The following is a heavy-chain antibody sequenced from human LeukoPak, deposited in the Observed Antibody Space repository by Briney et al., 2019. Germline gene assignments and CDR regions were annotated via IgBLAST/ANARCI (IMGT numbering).Heavy chain of an antibody. V-gene: IGHV1-2*02. CDR2: INPNSGGT. J-gene: IGHJ6*03. D-gene: IGHD2-2*01. CDR3: ASLWGESTSSYYMDV. CDR1: GYTFTGYY. Sequence: ASVKVSCKASGYTFTGYYMHWVRQAPGQGLEWMGWINPNSGGTNYAQKFQGRVTMTRDTSISTAYMELSRLRSDDTAVYYCASLWGESTSSYYMDVWGKGTTVTVSS.